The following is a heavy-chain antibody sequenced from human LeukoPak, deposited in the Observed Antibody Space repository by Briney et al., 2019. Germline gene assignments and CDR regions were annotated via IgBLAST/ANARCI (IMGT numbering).Heavy chain of an antibody. V-gene: IGHV5-51*01. Sequence: GESLQISCKASGYTFTTFWIGWVRQMPGKGLEWMGIIYPRDSDTRYSPSFQGQVTISADKSISTAYLQWSSLKASDTAMYYCARQVGATTPDAFDIWGQGTMVTVSS. J-gene: IGHJ3*02. CDR1: GYTFTTFW. D-gene: IGHD1-26*01. CDR2: IYPRDSDT. CDR3: ARQVGATTPDAFDI.